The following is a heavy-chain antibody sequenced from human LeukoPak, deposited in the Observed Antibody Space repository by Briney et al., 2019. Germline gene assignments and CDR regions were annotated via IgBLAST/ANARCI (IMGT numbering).Heavy chain of an antibody. Sequence: SETLSLTCTVSGGSISSYYWSWIRQPPGKGLEWIGYIYHSGSTYYNPSLKSRVTISVDRSKNQFSLKLSSVTAADTAVYYCASAYYGSGSRAFDIWGQGTMVTVSS. J-gene: IGHJ3*02. D-gene: IGHD3-10*01. CDR2: IYHSGST. V-gene: IGHV4-59*12. CDR1: GGSISSYY. CDR3: ASAYYGSGSRAFDI.